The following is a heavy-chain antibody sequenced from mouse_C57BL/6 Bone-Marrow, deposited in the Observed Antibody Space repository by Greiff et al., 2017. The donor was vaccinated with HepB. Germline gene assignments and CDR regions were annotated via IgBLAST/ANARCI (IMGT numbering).Heavy chain of an antibody. Sequence: QVQLKQPGAELVKPGASVKMSCKASGYTFTSYWITWVKQRPGQGLEWIGDIYPGSGSTKYNEKFKSKATLTVDTSSSTAYMQLSSLTSEDSAVYYCAIYDGYPWFAYWGQGTLVTVSA. CDR2: IYPGSGST. D-gene: IGHD2-3*01. J-gene: IGHJ3*01. CDR3: AIYDGYPWFAY. V-gene: IGHV1-55*01. CDR1: GYTFTSYW.